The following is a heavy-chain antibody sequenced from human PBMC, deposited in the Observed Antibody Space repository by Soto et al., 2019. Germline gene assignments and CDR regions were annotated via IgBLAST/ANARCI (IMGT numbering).Heavy chain of an antibody. Sequence: GASVKVSSKASGYTLTSYYMHGVRQAPGQGLEWMGIINPSGGSTSYAQKFQGRVTMTRDTSTSTVYMELSSLRSEDTAVYYCANDYGDYASFDPWGQETLVTVSS. CDR3: ANDYGDYASFDP. CDR1: GYTLTSYY. CDR2: INPSGGST. V-gene: IGHV1-46*03. D-gene: IGHD4-17*01. J-gene: IGHJ5*02.